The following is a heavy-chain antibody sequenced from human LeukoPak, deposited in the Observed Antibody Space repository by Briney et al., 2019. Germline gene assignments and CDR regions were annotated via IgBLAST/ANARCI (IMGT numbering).Heavy chain of an antibody. J-gene: IGHJ4*02. CDR1: GYTFTSYG. D-gene: IGHD1-14*01. CDR2: INTNTGNP. CDR3: ARDPASGDRFDY. Sequence: ASVKVSCKASGYTFTSYGISWVRQAPGQGLEWMGWINTNTGNPTYAQGFTGRFVFSLDTPVSTTYLQINSLKAEDTAVYYCARDPASGDRFDYWGQGTVVTVSS. V-gene: IGHV7-4-1*02.